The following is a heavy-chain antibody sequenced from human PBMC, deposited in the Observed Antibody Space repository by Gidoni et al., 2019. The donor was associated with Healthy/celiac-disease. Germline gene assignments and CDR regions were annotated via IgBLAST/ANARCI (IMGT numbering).Heavy chain of an antibody. CDR1: GFTFSSYG. CDR2: IWDDGSNK. J-gene: IGHJ4*02. V-gene: IGHV3-33*01. CDR3: AREDGDSSGYLYFDY. D-gene: IGHD3-22*01. Sequence: QVQLVESGGGVVQPGRSLRLSCAASGFTFSSYGMHWVRQAPGKGLEWVAVIWDDGSNKYYADSVKGRFTISRDNSKNTLYLQMNSLRAEDTAVYYCAREDGDSSGYLYFDYWGQGTLVTVSS.